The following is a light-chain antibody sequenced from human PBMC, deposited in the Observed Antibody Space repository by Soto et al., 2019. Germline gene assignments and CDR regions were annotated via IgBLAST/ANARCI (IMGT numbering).Light chain of an antibody. CDR1: QSVSGTY. CDR2: DAS. CDR3: QQYGSSPGT. V-gene: IGKV3-20*01. J-gene: IGKJ1*01. Sequence: EIVLTQSPGTLSLSPGERATLSCRASQSVSGTYLAWYQQKPGQAPRLLIYDASSGATGIPDRFSGSGSGTDFTLTISRLEPEDFAVYYCQQYGSSPGTFGQGTKVEIK.